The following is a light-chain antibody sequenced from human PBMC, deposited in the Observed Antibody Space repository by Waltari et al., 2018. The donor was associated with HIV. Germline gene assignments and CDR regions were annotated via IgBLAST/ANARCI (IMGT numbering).Light chain of an antibody. J-gene: IGLJ2*01. CDR1: DNDFDVYNF. Sequence: SAVTQPASVSGLPGQSITISCPGDDNDFDVYNFVSWYQQHPGKLPRLILYDVDSRASGIPARCSGSRTGHTASLNSSGLRAEDEAEYYCAGFTDDSTLLFGGGTKVTVL. CDR3: AGFTDDSTLL. CDR2: DVD. V-gene: IGLV2-14*03.